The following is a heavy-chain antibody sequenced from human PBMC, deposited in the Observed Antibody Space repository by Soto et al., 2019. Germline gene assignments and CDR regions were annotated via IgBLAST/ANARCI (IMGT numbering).Heavy chain of an antibody. Sequence: QVQLVQSGAEVKKPGASVKVSCRASGYTFNNYDIDWVRQAPGQGLEWMGWMNPNSGNTGYAQKFQGRVTMTKNASINTAYMELSSLRSDDTAVYYCARVGEFRVVAAVAFDIWGQGTMLTVSS. CDR1: GYTFNNYD. J-gene: IGHJ3*02. CDR3: ARVGEFRVVAAVAFDI. V-gene: IGHV1-8*01. CDR2: MNPNSGNT. D-gene: IGHD3-16*01.